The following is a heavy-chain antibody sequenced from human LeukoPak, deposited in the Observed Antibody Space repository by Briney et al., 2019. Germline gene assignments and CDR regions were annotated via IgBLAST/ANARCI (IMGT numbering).Heavy chain of an antibody. CDR2: IHYSGST. D-gene: IGHD3-22*01. J-gene: IGHJ5*02. CDR1: GGSFSSSTYY. V-gene: IGHV4-39*01. Sequence: PSETLSLTCTVSGGSFSSSTYYWGWVRQPPGKGLEWIGSIHYSGSTYYNPSLKSRVAISVDTSKNQFSLKLSSVTAADTAVYYCARSLVTMTEIPHWFDPWGQGTLVTVSS. CDR3: ARSLVTMTEIPHWFDP.